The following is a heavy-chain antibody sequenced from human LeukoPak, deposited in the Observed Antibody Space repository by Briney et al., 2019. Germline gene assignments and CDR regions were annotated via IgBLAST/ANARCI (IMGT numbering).Heavy chain of an antibody. D-gene: IGHD5-18*01. J-gene: IGHJ4*02. CDR2: ISSSSSYI. CDR1: GFTFSSYS. V-gene: IGHV3-21*01. CDR3: ARVSVDTAMVTPSGFDY. Sequence: GGSLRLSCAASGFTFSSYSKNWVRQAPGKGLEWVSSISSSSSYIYYADSVKGRFTISRDNAKNSLYLQMNSLRAEDTAVYYCARVSVDTAMVTPSGFDYWGQGTLVTVSS.